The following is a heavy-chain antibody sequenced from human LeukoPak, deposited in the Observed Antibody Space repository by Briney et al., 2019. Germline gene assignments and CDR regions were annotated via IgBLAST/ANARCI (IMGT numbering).Heavy chain of an antibody. Sequence: PGGSLRLSCAASGFTFSSYWMHWVRQAPGKGLVWVSRINSDGSSTSYADSVKGRFTISRDNAKNTLYLQMNSLRAEDTAVYYCARDPLFYDYVWGSYSPSKPKPYNWFDPWGQGTLVTVSS. D-gene: IGHD3-16*01. CDR3: ARDPLFYDYVWGSYSPSKPKPYNWFDP. CDR2: INSDGSST. CDR1: GFTFSSYW. V-gene: IGHV3-74*01. J-gene: IGHJ5*02.